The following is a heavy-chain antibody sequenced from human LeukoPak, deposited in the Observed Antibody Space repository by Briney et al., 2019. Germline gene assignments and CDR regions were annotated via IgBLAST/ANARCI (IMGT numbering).Heavy chain of an antibody. CDR2: ISVSGETK. CDR1: GFTVSSYE. V-gene: IGHV3-48*03. Sequence: PGGSLRLSCAASGFTVSSYEMDWVRQAPGKGLEWVSHISVSGETKNYAESVKGRFTISRDNAKNSLYLQMNSLRAEDTAVYYCARDYVYGSGSSPYYWGQGTLVTVSS. CDR3: ARDYVYGSGSSPYY. D-gene: IGHD3-10*01. J-gene: IGHJ4*02.